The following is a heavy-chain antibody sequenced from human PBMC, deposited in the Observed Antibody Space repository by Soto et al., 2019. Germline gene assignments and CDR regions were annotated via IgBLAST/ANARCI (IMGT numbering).Heavy chain of an antibody. CDR2: ISAYNGNT. CDR3: ARAPPRLGLPRQTEYFQH. V-gene: IGHV1-18*01. D-gene: IGHD3-16*01. Sequence: ASVKVSCKASGYTFTSYGISWVRQAPGQGLEWMGWISAYNGNTNYAQKLQGRVTMTTDTSTSTAYMELRSLRSDDTAVYYCARAPPRLGLPRQTEYFQHWGQGTLVTVSS. CDR1: GYTFTSYG. J-gene: IGHJ1*01.